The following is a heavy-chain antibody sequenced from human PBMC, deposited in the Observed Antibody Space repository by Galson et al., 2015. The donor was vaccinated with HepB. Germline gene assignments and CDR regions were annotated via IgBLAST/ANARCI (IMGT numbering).Heavy chain of an antibody. CDR2: ISSTSSTI. D-gene: IGHD4-17*01. V-gene: IGHV3-48*01. CDR3: ARNYYGDYFLDY. Sequence: SLRLSCAASGFTFSSYSMNWVRQAPGKGLQWVSYISSTSSTIYYADSVKGRFTISRDSANNTLYLQMNSLRAEDTAVYYCARNYYGDYFLDYWGQGTLVTVSS. CDR1: GFTFSSYS. J-gene: IGHJ4*02.